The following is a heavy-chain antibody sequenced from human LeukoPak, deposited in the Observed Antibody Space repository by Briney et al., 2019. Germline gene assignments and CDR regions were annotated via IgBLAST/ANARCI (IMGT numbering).Heavy chain of an antibody. V-gene: IGHV1-24*01. CDR3: ATGMAVAGTDFYYYYYGMDV. CDR1: GYTLTELS. CDR2: FDPEDGET. J-gene: IGHJ6*02. D-gene: IGHD6-19*01. Sequence: ASVKVSCKVSGYTLTELSMHWVRQAPGKGLEWMGGFDPEDGETIYAQKFQGRVTMTEDTSTDTAYMELSSLRSEDTAVYYCATGMAVAGTDFYYYYYGMDVWGQGTTVTVSS.